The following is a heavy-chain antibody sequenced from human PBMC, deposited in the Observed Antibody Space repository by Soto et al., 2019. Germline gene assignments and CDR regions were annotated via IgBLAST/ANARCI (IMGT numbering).Heavy chain of an antibody. D-gene: IGHD1-26*01. Sequence: QVTLKESGPVLVKSTETLTLTCTVSGFSLNNSKMCVSWIRQPPGKALEWLAHIFSSDEKYYSTSLKSSITISKDTSKSQVVLTMTNMDPVDTGTYYCARILGGMGWDYWGQGTLVTVSS. CDR1: GFSLNNSKMC. CDR3: ARILGGMGWDY. J-gene: IGHJ4*02. CDR2: IFSSDEK. V-gene: IGHV2-26*01.